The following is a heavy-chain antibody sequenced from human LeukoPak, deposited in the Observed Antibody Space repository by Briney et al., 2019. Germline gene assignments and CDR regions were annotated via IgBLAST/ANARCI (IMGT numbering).Heavy chain of an antibody. D-gene: IGHD6-25*01. CDR3: ASRSYISGPY. V-gene: IGHV4-4*02. CDR1: GASISGSDW. CDR2: IHHRGST. Sequence: SETLSLTCAVSGASISGSDWWSWVRQPPGKGLEWIGEIHHRGSTNYNPSLKSRVTISVDKSNNQFSLEVRSVTAADTAVYYCASRSYISGPYWGQGTLVTVSS. J-gene: IGHJ4*02.